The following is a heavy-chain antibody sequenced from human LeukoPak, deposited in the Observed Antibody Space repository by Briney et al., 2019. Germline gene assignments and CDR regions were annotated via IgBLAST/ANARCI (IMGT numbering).Heavy chain of an antibody. CDR3: ARGSRIRGFAWNY. CDR2: INHSGST. Sequence: SETLSLTCAVYGGSFSGYYWSWIRQPPGKGLEWIGEINHSGSTNYNPSLKSRVTISVDTSKNQFSLKLSSVTAADTAVYYCARGSRIRGFAWNYWGQGTLVTVSS. CDR1: GGSFSGYY. V-gene: IGHV4-34*01. D-gene: IGHD5-24*01. J-gene: IGHJ4*02.